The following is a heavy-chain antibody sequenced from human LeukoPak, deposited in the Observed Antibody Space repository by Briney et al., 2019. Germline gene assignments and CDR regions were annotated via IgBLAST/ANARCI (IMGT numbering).Heavy chain of an antibody. D-gene: IGHD4-17*01. V-gene: IGHV3-21*01. J-gene: IGHJ6*02. CDR1: GFTFSSYS. CDR2: ISSSSSYI. CDR3: ARDGGDYEVAYYYYGMDV. Sequence: GGSLRLSCAASGFTFSSYSMNWVRQAPGKGREWVSSISSSSSYIYYADSVKGRFTISRDNAKNSLYLQMNSLRAEDTAVYYCARDGGDYEVAYYYYGMDVWGQGTTVTVSS.